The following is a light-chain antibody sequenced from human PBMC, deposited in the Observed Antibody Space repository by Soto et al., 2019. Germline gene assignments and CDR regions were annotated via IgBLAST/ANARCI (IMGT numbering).Light chain of an antibody. J-gene: IGKJ4*01. V-gene: IGKV3-15*01. CDR1: QSVSSN. CDR2: GAS. Sequence: ERVMTQSPATLSVSPGARAPLSCRASQSVSSNLAWYQQKPGQAPRLLIYGASTRATGIPARFSGSGSGTDFTLTISSLQPEDFATYYCQQANTFALTFGGGTKVDIK. CDR3: QQANTFALT.